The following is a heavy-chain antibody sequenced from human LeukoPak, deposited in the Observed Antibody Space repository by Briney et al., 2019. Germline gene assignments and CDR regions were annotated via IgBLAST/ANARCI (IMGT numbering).Heavy chain of an antibody. CDR1: GFTFSSYS. J-gene: IGHJ3*02. Sequence: QAGGSLRLPCAASGFTFSSYSMNWVRQAPGKGLEWVSVIYSGGSTYYADSVKGRFTISRDNSKNTLYLQMNSLRAEDTAVYYCASYTGTPELGIHDAFDIWGQGTMVTVSS. CDR3: ASYTGTPELGIHDAFDI. CDR2: IYSGGST. D-gene: IGHD7-27*01. V-gene: IGHV3-66*01.